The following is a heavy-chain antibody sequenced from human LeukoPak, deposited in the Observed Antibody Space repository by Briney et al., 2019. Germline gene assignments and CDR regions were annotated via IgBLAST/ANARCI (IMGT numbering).Heavy chain of an antibody. CDR2: IYYSGST. CDR3: ARDSEYSSGWNSDYTFNY. V-gene: IGHV4-39*02. J-gene: IGHJ4*02. Sequence: SETLSLTCTVSGGSISSSSYYWGWIRQPPGTGLEWIGSIYYSGSTYYNPSLKSRVTISVDTSKNQFSLKLSSVTAADTAVYYCARDSEYSSGWNSDYTFNYWGQGTLVTVSS. D-gene: IGHD6-19*01. CDR1: GGSISSSSYY.